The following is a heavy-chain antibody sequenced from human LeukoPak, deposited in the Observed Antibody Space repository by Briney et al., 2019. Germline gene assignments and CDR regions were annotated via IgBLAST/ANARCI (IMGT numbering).Heavy chain of an antibody. CDR3: AHVTSDRLGYCSSTSCLTPFDP. V-gene: IGHV2-5*01. CDR2: IYWNDDT. Sequence: SGPTLVNPTQTLTLTCTFSGFSLSTSGVGVGWIRQPPGKALEWLALIYWNDDTRYSPSLKSRLTITKDTSKNQVVLTMTNMDPVDTATYYCAHVTSDRLGYCSSTSCLTPFDPWGQGTLVTVSS. CDR1: GFSLSTSGVG. J-gene: IGHJ5*02. D-gene: IGHD2-2*01.